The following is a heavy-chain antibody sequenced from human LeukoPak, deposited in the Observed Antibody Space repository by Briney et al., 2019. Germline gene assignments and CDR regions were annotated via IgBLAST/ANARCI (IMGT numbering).Heavy chain of an antibody. CDR3: ARDAGDSRPYWYFDL. V-gene: IGHV3-48*03. Sequence: GGSLRLSCAASGFTFSSYEMNWVRQAPGKGLEWVSYISSSGSTIYYADSVKGRFTISRDSAKNSLYLQMNSLRAEDTAVYYCARDAGDSRPYWYFDLWGRGTLVTVSS. CDR2: ISSSGSTI. J-gene: IGHJ2*01. CDR1: GFTFSSYE. D-gene: IGHD4-17*01.